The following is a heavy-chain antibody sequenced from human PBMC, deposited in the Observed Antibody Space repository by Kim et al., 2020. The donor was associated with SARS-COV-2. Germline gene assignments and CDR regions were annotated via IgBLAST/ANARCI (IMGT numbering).Heavy chain of an antibody. CDR3: ARDVVAEYYFDS. J-gene: IGHJ4*02. CDR1: GGSISSSSYY. V-gene: IGHV4-39*02. CDR2: IYYSGST. D-gene: IGHD2-15*01. Sequence: SETLSLTCTVSGGSISSSSYYWGWIRQPPGKGLEWIGSIYYSGSTYYNPSLKSRVTISVDTSKNQFSLKLSSVTAADTAVYYCARDVVAEYYFDSCGQG.